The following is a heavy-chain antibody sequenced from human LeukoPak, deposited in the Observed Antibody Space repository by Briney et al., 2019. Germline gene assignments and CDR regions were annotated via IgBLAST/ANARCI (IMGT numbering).Heavy chain of an antibody. CDR2: MNPKRGHT. Sequence: GASVKVSCKASGYSFTSYDINWVRQATGQGLEWMGWMNPKRGHTGYAQKFQGRVTMTRNTSISTAYMELSSLRSEDTAVYYCARGNKYSYGRSYYFDYWGQGTLVTVSS. CDR3: ARGNKYSYGRSYYFDY. CDR1: GYSFTSYD. V-gene: IGHV1-8*01. D-gene: IGHD5-18*01. J-gene: IGHJ4*02.